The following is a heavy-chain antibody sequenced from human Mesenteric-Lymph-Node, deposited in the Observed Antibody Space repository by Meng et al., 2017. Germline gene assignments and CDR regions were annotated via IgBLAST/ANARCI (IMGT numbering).Heavy chain of an antibody. CDR3: ARDSYGSGIYWDY. D-gene: IGHD3-10*01. CDR1: GYTFTSYD. Sequence: ASLKVSCKASGYTFTSYDINWVRQATGQGLEWMGWINPNTGNTGFAQKFQGRVTMTRNTSTNTIYMELHSMRSEDTAVYGYARDSYGSGIYWDYWGQGTLVTVSS. CDR2: INPNTGNT. V-gene: IGHV1-8*01. J-gene: IGHJ4*02.